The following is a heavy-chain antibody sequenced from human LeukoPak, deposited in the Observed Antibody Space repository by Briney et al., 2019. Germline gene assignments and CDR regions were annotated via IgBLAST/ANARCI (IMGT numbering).Heavy chain of an antibody. J-gene: IGHJ4*02. CDR1: GGSVSSGSYY. V-gene: IGHV4-39*07. CDR3: ARLEGGATPFDY. Sequence: SETLSLTCTVSGGSVSSGSYYWSWIRQPPGKGLEWIGEINHSGSTNYNPSLKSRVTISVDTSKNQFSLKLSSVTAADTAVYYCARLEGGATPFDYWGQGTLVTVSS. CDR2: INHSGST. D-gene: IGHD1-26*01.